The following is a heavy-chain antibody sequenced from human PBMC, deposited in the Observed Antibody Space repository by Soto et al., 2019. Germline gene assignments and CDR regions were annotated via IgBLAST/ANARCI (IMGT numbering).Heavy chain of an antibody. Sequence: SETLSLTCTVSGGSISSSSYYWGWIRQPPGKGLEWIGSIYYSGSTYYNPSLKSRVTISVDTSKNQFSLKLSSVTAADTALYYCARHMDALAVAGNMQLEDFWYYYYGMDVWGQGTTVTVSS. J-gene: IGHJ6*02. V-gene: IGHV4-39*01. CDR1: GGSISSSSYY. CDR3: ARHMDALAVAGNMQLEDFWYYYYGMDV. D-gene: IGHD6-19*01. CDR2: IYYSGST.